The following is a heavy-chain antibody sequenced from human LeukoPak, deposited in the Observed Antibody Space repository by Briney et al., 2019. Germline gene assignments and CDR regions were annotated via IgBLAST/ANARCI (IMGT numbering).Heavy chain of an antibody. D-gene: IGHD1-1*01. Sequence: PGGSLRLSCAASGFTFSSYGMHWVRQAPGKGLEWVAVIWYDGSNKYYADSVKGRFTISRDNSKNTLYLQMNSLTAEDTAVYYCAKDRYLATYAFDIWGQGTMVTVSS. CDR3: AKDRYLATYAFDI. J-gene: IGHJ3*02. CDR2: IWYDGSNK. V-gene: IGHV3-33*06. CDR1: GFTFSSYG.